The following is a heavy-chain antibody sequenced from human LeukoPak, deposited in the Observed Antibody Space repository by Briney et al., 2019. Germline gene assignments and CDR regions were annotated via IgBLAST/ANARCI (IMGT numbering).Heavy chain of an antibody. V-gene: IGHV1-2*02. J-gene: IGHJ4*02. CDR3: ARVFYISKTAVRFLDY. CDR1: GYTFTGYY. D-gene: IGHD6-6*01. Sequence: ASVKVSCKASGYTFTGYYIHWVRQAPGQGLEWMGWINPDSGGTNYAQIFQGRVTMTRDTSITTAYKELSRLTSDDTAVYFCARVFYISKTAVRFLDYWGQGTLVTVSS. CDR2: INPDSGGT.